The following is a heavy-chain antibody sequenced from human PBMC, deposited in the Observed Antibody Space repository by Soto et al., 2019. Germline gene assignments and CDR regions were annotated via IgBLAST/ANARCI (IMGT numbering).Heavy chain of an antibody. V-gene: IGHV3-15*07. D-gene: IGHD3-3*01. J-gene: IGHJ3*02. CDR3: TTDVVSMYYDFWKDAFDI. CDR2: IKSKTDGGTT. Sequence: GGSLRLSCAASGFTFSNAWMNWVRQAPGKGLEWVGRIKSKTDGGTTDYAAPVKGRFTISRDESKNTLYLQMNSLKTENTAVYYCTTDVVSMYYDFWKDAFDIWGQGTMVTVSS. CDR1: GFTFSNAW.